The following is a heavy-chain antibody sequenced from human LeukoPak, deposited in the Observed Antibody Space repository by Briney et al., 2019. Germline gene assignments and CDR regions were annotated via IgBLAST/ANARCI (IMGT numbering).Heavy chain of an antibody. CDR1: GFTFSSFW. J-gene: IGHJ3*02. CDR3: ARDQFGTGDRRDAFDI. Sequence: GGSLRLSCAASGFTFSSFWMHWVRQAPGKGLVWVSRINSDASSTYYADSVKGRFSISRDNTKNTLYLQMNSLRAEDTAVYYCARDQFGTGDRRDAFDIWGQGTMVTVSS. CDR2: INSDASST. D-gene: IGHD7-27*01. V-gene: IGHV3-74*01.